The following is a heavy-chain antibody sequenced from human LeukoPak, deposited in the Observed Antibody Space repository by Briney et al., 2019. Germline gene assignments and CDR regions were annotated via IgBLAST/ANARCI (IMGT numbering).Heavy chain of an antibody. CDR1: GFTFSSYG. CDR2: ISYDESNK. CDR3: AKEGYSGYDYGGFDY. J-gene: IGHJ4*02. V-gene: IGHV3-30*18. D-gene: IGHD5-12*01. Sequence: TGGSLRLSCAASGFTFSSYGMHWVRQAPGKGLEWVAVISYDESNKYYADSVKGRFTISRDNSKNTLYLQMNSLRAEDTAVYYCAKEGYSGYDYGGFDYWGQGTLVTVSS.